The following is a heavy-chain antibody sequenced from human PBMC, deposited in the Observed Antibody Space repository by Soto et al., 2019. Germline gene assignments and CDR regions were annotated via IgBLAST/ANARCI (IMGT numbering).Heavy chain of an antibody. D-gene: IGHD1-26*01. Sequence: EVQLVESGGGLVQPGGSLRLSCAASGFTFSSYSMNWVRQAPGKGLEWVSYISSSSSTIYYVDSVKGRFTISRDNAKNSLHLQMNSLRDEDTAVYYCARDRAGAQYGLDVWGQGTTVTVSS. CDR3: ARDRAGAQYGLDV. CDR2: ISSSSSTI. CDR1: GFTFSSYS. V-gene: IGHV3-48*02. J-gene: IGHJ6*02.